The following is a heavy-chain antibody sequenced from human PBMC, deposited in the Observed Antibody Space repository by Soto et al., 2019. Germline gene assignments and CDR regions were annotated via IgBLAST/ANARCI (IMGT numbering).Heavy chain of an antibody. CDR3: AKDRLRYCSTTNWHLQDV. CDR2: ISFDGNIK. J-gene: IGHJ6*02. D-gene: IGHD2-2*01. CDR1: GFNFNSYG. V-gene: IGHV3-30*18. Sequence: QVKLVESGGGAVQPGRSLRLSCEASGFNFNSYGMHWVRQAPGKGLEWLAVISFDGNIKSYADSVRGRFTISRDSSKHTVSLQMNSLRAEDTAVDYCAKDRLRYCSTTNWHLQDVWGQGTTVIVSS.